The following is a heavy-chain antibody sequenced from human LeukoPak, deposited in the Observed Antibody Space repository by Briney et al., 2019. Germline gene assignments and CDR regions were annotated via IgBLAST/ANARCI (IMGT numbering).Heavy chain of an antibody. CDR2: ITGSGNSI. CDR3: ARRSTVRLFDY. Sequence: PGGSLRLSCAASGFTFSSYAMSWVRQAPGKGLEWVSYITGSGNSIHYRDSVKGRFTISRDNAKNSLYLQMNSLKAEDTGIYYCARRSTVRLFDYWGQGTLVTVSS. J-gene: IGHJ4*02. V-gene: IGHV3-48*04. CDR1: GFTFSSYA. D-gene: IGHD4-17*01.